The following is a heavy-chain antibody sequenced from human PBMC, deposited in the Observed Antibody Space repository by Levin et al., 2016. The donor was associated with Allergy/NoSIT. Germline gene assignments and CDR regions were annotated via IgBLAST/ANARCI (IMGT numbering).Heavy chain of an antibody. CDR2: ISTGSSTM. Sequence: VRQAPGKGLEWVSYISTGSSTMYYADSVKGRFTISRDNAKNSLYLQMNSLRAEDTAVYYCARGSGSYYHVDYWGQGTLVTVSS. D-gene: IGHD3-10*01. CDR3: ARGSGSYYHVDY. J-gene: IGHJ4*02. V-gene: IGHV3-48*01.